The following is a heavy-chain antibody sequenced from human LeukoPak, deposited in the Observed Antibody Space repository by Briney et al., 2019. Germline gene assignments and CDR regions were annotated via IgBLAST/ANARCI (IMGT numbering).Heavy chain of an antibody. CDR3: AKGRGIVSTLYSYYMDV. J-gene: IGHJ6*03. CDR2: ISWNSDDR. CDR1: GFTFADYA. Sequence: GGSLRLSCPPSGFTFADYAMHWVRQAPGKGLEWVAGISWNSDDRGYADSLKGQFTSTRDNAKNSLYLQMDNVRAEDTALYYGAKGRGIVSTLYSYYMDVWGKGTTVTISS. V-gene: IGHV3-9*01. D-gene: IGHD5/OR15-5a*01.